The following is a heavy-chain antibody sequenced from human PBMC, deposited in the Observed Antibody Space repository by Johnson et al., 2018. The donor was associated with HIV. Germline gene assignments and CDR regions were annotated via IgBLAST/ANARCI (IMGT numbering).Heavy chain of an antibody. CDR3: ARDGESQQLPLGDAFDV. Sequence: QVQLVESGGGLVKPGGSLRLSCAASGFTFSDYYMSWIRQAPGKGLEWVSYISSSGSTIYYADPVKGRFTISRDNAKNSLYLQMSSLRAEDTAMYYCARDGESQQLPLGDAFDVWGQGTMVTVSS. CDR1: GFTFSDYY. V-gene: IGHV3-11*04. D-gene: IGHD6-13*01. CDR2: ISSSGSTI. J-gene: IGHJ3*01.